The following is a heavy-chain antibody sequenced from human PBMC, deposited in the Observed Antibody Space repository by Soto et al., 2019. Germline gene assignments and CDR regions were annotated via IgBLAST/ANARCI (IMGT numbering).Heavy chain of an antibody. CDR3: ASPAPGHCGGGGCYLLHN. D-gene: IGHD2-15*01. V-gene: IGHV1-18*01. Sequence: PSVKVSCKASGYTFTSYGISWVRQAPGQGLEWMGWISAYNGNTNYAQTFQGRVTIIADKSTNIAYLDLSSLTSEDTAVYYCASPAPGHCGGGGCYLLHNWGQGTQVTVSS. CDR1: GYTFTSYG. J-gene: IGHJ4*02. CDR2: ISAYNGNT.